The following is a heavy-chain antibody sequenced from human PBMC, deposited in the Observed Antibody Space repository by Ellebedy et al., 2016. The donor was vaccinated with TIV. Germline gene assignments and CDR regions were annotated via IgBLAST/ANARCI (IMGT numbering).Heavy chain of an antibody. D-gene: IGHD2-2*01. CDR2: INEDGSAK. J-gene: IGHJ4*02. Sequence: PGGSLRLSCAASGFTFSAYWMGWVRQAPGKGLEWVGNINEDGSAKYYLDSVKGRFTISRDNAKNSLYLQMNSLRAEDTAMYYCATCLFTSSSGGGDYWGQGTRVTVSS. CDR3: ATCLFTSSSGGGDY. CDR1: GFTFSAYW. V-gene: IGHV3-7*01.